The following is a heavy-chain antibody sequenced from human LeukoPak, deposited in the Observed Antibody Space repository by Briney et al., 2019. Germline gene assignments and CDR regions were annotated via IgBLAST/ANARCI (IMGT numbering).Heavy chain of an antibody. V-gene: IGHV1-18*01. D-gene: IGHD5-24*01. Sequence: ASVKVSCEASGYTFTSYGISWVRQAPGQGLEWMGRISAYNGNTNYAQNLQGRVTMTTDTSTSTAYMELRSLRSDDTAVYYCARESEMATILPNYGDYYFDYWGQGTLVTVSS. CDR1: GYTFTSYG. J-gene: IGHJ4*02. CDR2: ISAYNGNT. CDR3: ARESEMATILPNYGDYYFDY.